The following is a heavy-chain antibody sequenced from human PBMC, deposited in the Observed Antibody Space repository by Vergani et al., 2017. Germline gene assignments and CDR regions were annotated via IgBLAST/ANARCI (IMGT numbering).Heavy chain of an antibody. CDR3: VKDTGIQLWQHFES. J-gene: IGHJ4*02. CDR2: ISWNRGKI. Sequence: EVQLLDSGGGWAQPGGSLRLSCAASGFVFDEYALHWVRHSPGKGLEWVSGISWNRGKIAYADSVKGRFTISRDTAKKSLYLQMNNLRPEDTAFYYCVKDTGIQLWQHFESWGQGILVTVSS. V-gene: IGHV3-9*01. D-gene: IGHD3-16*01. CDR1: GFVFDEYA.